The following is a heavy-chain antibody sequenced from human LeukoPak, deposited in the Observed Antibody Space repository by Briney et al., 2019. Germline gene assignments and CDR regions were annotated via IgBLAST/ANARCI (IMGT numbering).Heavy chain of an antibody. J-gene: IGHJ4*02. CDR3: ANSYSGTANFDF. CDR2: IRYNGTSK. D-gene: IGHD1-26*01. V-gene: IGHV3-30*02. Sequence: GGSLRLSCAASGFTLSNYGMHWVRQAPGKGLEWVTSIRYNGTSKSYAASVRGRFTTSRDTSNNTLYLQMNSLRAEATAMYYCANSYSGTANFDFWGWGTVAIVS. CDR1: GFTLSNYG.